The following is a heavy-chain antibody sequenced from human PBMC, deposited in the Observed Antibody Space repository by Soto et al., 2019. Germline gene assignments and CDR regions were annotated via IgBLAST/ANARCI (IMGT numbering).Heavy chain of an antibody. D-gene: IGHD2-8*01. CDR2: IFDSGGT. Sequence: QVQLQESGPGLVKPSETLSLTCTVSGGSISGGVHSWSWIRQPQGKGLEWIGHIFDSGGTYYNPPLKSRLNISVDTSKNRFSLRLSSVTAADTAVYYCASEIMPLTNDWYFDLWGRGTLVTVSS. V-gene: IGHV4-30-4*01. CDR1: GGSISGGVHS. J-gene: IGHJ2*01. CDR3: ASEIMPLTNDWYFDL.